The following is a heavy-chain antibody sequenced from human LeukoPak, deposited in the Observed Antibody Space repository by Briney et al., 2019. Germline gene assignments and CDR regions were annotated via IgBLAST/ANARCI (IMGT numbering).Heavy chain of an antibody. CDR3: ARLGVPAATYGDYGEFDY. V-gene: IGHV3-30*01. D-gene: IGHD4-17*01. CDR1: GFTFSSYA. Sequence: GSLRLSCAASGFTFSSYAMHWVRQAPGKGLEWVAVISYDGSNKYYADSVKGRFTISRDNSKNTLYLQMNSLRAEDTAVYYCARLGVPAATYGDYGEFDYWGQGTLVTVSS. CDR2: ISYDGSNK. J-gene: IGHJ4*02.